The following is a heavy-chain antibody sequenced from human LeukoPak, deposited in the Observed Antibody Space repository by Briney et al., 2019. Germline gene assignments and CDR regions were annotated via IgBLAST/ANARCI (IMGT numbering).Heavy chain of an antibody. CDR2: INHSGST. D-gene: IGHD3-10*01. J-gene: IGHJ4*02. CDR3: AGLYGSGVSVDY. CDR1: GGSFSGYY. Sequence: PSETLSLTCAVYGGSFSGYYWSWIRQPPGKGLEWIGEINHSGSTNYNPSLKGRVPVSVDRSKNQFSLSRGSWTAADTALFSCAGLYGSGVSVDYWGQGTLVTVSS. V-gene: IGHV4-34*01.